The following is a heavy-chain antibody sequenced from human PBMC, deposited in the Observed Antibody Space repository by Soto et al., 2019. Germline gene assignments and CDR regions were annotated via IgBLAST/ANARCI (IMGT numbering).Heavy chain of an antibody. Sequence: SLKISCKGSGYSFTSYWISWVRQMPGKGLEWMGRTDPSDSYTNYSPSFQGHVTISADKSISTAYLQWSSLKASDTAMYYCAREGYYDSSGADGSSPFDYWGQGTLVTVSS. D-gene: IGHD3-22*01. J-gene: IGHJ4*02. CDR2: TDPSDSYT. CDR3: AREGYYDSSGADGSSPFDY. V-gene: IGHV5-10-1*01. CDR1: GYSFTSYW.